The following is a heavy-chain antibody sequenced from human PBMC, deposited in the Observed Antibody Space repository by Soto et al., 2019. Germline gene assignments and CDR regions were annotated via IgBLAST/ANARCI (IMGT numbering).Heavy chain of an antibody. CDR3: ARGISRRMAAADY. CDR1: GYTFSNYA. V-gene: IGHV1-18*04. CDR2: VSPYNGNA. J-gene: IGHJ4*02. Sequence: GASVKVSCKTSGYTFSNYAISWVRQAPGQGLERMGWVSPYNGNANYTEKFQGRVSMTTDTSTTTAYMELTSLTSDDTAIYYCARGISRRMAAADYWGQGTLVTVSS. D-gene: IGHD2-8*01.